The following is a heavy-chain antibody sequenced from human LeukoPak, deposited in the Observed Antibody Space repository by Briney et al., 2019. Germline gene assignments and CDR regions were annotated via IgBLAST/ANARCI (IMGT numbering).Heavy chain of an antibody. CDR2: IYYSGNT. J-gene: IGHJ4*02. CDR1: GGSISNSY. D-gene: IGHD3-3*01. CDR3: ARRRGDAWSDYYALDY. Sequence: SETLSHTCTVSGGSISNSYWSWIRQPPGKGLEWIGYIYYSGNTNYNPSLTSRVTISLDTSKNQFSLKLSSVTAADTAVYYCARRRGDAWSDYYALDYWGQGTLVTISS. V-gene: IGHV4-59*08.